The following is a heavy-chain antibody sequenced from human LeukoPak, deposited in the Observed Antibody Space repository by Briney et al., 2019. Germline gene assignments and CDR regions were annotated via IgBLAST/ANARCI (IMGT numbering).Heavy chain of an antibody. V-gene: IGHV4-34*01. J-gene: IGHJ3*02. CDR1: NGSFSGYY. CDR2: INHSGST. D-gene: IGHD1-26*01. CDR3: ARESYSASFYALFSALDI. Sequence: SETLSLTCTVYNGSFSGYYWSWIRQPPGKGLEWIGEINHSGSTNYSPSLKSRVTILVNTSKNQFSLRLSSVTAADTAVYYCARESYSASFYALFSALDIWGQGTMVTVSS.